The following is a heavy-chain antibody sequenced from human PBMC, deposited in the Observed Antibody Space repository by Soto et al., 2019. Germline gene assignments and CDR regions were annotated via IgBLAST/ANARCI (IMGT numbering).Heavy chain of an antibody. CDR1: GGAISRYY. V-gene: IGHV4-59*01. J-gene: IGHJ4*02. CDR3: ARSGYSYGFGYYYDY. D-gene: IGHD5-18*01. Sequence: SETLSLTCTVSGGAISRYYWSWVRQPPGKGLEWIGYIYYDGTTSYSPSLKSRVTISVDTSNNQFSLRLSSVTAADTAVYYCARSGYSYGFGYYYDYWGQGTLVTVSS. CDR2: IYYDGTT.